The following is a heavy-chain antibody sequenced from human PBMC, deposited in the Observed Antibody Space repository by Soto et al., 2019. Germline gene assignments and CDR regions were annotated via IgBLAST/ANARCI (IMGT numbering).Heavy chain of an antibody. CDR2: ISYDGSSK. Sequence: QVQLVESGGGVVQPERSLRLSCAASAFTFSSYGMHWVRQAPGKGLEWVAHISYDGSSKYYADSVKGRFTISRDNSKNTRYLQMNSLRAEDTAVYCCARGRSSSSSFYYGMDVWGQGTTVTVSS. V-gene: IGHV3-30*03. J-gene: IGHJ6*02. CDR1: AFTFSSYG. D-gene: IGHD6-6*01. CDR3: ARGRSSSSSFYYGMDV.